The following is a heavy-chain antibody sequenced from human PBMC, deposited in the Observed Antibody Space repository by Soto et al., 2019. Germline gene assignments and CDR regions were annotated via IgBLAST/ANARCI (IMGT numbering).Heavy chain of an antibody. V-gene: IGHV1-69*02. CDR2: IIPILGIA. Sequence: QVQLVQSGAEVKKPGSSVKVSCKGSGGTFSSYTISWVRQAPGQGLEWMGRIIPILGIAKYAQKFQGRVTITADKSTSTAYMELSSLRSEDTAVSYCASLMSSGYYYGMDVWGQGTTVTVSS. CDR3: ASLMSSGYYYGMDV. CDR1: GGTFSSYT. D-gene: IGHD3-10*01. J-gene: IGHJ6*02.